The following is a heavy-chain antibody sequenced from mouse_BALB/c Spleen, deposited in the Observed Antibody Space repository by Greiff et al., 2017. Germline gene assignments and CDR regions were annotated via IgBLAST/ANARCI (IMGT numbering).Heavy chain of an antibody. CDR3: ARYERNGYDGAWFAY. J-gene: IGHJ3*01. Sequence: EVMLVESGGGLVKPGGSLKLSCAASGFTFSSYTMSWVRQTPEKRLEWVATISSGGGNTYYPDSVKGRFTISRDNAKNNLYLQMSSLRSEDTALYYCARYERNGYDGAWFAYWGQGTLVTVSA. CDR2: ISSGGGNT. V-gene: IGHV5-9*03. CDR1: GFTFSSYT. D-gene: IGHD2-2*01.